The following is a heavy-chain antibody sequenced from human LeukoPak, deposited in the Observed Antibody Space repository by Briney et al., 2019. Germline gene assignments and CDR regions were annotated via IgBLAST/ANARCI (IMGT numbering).Heavy chain of an antibody. V-gene: IGHV4-59*01. D-gene: IGHD1-26*01. CDR2: IYYSGST. CDR1: GGSISSYY. J-gene: IGHJ6*02. CDR3: AGGYSDTVWRGHYYYGLDV. Sequence: PSETLSLTCTVSGGSISSYYWSWIRQPPGKGLEWIGYIYYSGSTNYNPSLKSRVTISVDTSKNQFSLTLSSVTAADTAVYYCAGGYSDTVWRGHYYYGLDVWGQGTTVTVSS.